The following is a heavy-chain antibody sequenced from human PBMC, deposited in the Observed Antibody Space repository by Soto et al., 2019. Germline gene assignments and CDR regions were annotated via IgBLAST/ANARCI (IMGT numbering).Heavy chain of an antibody. J-gene: IGHJ4*02. D-gene: IGHD5-12*01. Sequence: QVQLVQSGAEGKKPGASVKVSCKASGSTFTNFGISGARQAPGQGLEWMGWISAYNGNTNYAQKFQGRVTMTTDTAACTDYMEVRSLRLDDTAVYYCASGVAPIDYWGQGTLVTVSS. CDR1: GSTFTNFG. V-gene: IGHV1-18*01. CDR2: ISAYNGNT. CDR3: ASGVAPIDY.